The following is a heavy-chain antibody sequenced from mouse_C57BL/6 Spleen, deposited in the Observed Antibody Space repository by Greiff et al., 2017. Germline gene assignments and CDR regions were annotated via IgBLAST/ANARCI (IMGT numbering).Heavy chain of an antibody. J-gene: IGHJ4*01. CDR1: GYTFTSYW. CDR2: IYPGSGST. D-gene: IGHD1-1*01. V-gene: IGHV1-55*01. CDR3: AKGGYGSKSPYAMDY. Sequence: QVQLQQPGAELVKPGASVKMSCKASGYTFTSYWITWVRQRPGQGLEWIGDIYPGSGSTNYNEKFKSKATLTVDTSSSTAYMQLSSLTSEDSAVYYCAKGGYGSKSPYAMDYWGQGTSVTVSS.